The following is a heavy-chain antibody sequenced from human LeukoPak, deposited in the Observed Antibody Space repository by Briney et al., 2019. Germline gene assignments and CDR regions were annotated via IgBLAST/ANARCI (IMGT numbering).Heavy chain of an antibody. CDR3: ARGLRGYRLYYYDSSGYQPPPLGY. J-gene: IGHJ4*02. Sequence: EASVKVSCKASGYTFTSYYMHWVRQAPGQGLEWMGWISAYNGNTNYAQKLQGRVTMTTDTSTSTAYMELRSLRSDDTAVYYCARGLRGYRLYYYDSSGYQPPPLGYWGQGTLVTVSS. V-gene: IGHV1-18*04. CDR2: ISAYNGNT. CDR1: GYTFTSYY. D-gene: IGHD3-22*01.